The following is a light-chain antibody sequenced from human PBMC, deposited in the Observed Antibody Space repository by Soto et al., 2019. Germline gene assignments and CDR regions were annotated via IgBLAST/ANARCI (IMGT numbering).Light chain of an antibody. V-gene: IGKV4-1*01. CDR2: WAS. CDR3: QQYESTLPT. Sequence: DIVMTQSPESLAVSLGERATINCKSSQSLLYTSRNKNYLAWYQQRPGQPLKLLIYWASTRESGVPDRFSGSGSGTDFTLTIKNVQAEDVEVYYCQQYESTLPTFVQGTKLEIK. CDR1: QSLLYTSRNKNY. J-gene: IGKJ1*01.